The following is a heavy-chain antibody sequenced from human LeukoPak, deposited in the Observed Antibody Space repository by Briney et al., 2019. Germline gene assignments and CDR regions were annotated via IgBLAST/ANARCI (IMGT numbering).Heavy chain of an antibody. Sequence: PSGTLSLTCAVYGGSFRGYYWSWLRQPPGKGLEGIGEINHSGNTNYNPSLTSRVTISVDTSKNQFSLKLSPVTAADTAVYYCARGLRYSSGWYGYWGQGTLVTVSS. CDR1: GGSFRGYY. CDR2: INHSGNT. CDR3: ARGLRYSSGWYGY. V-gene: IGHV4-34*01. J-gene: IGHJ4*02. D-gene: IGHD6-19*01.